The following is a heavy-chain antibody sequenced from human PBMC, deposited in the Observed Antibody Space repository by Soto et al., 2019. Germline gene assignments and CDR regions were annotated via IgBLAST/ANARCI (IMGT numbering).Heavy chain of an antibody. CDR1: GYTLTELS. Sequence: ASVKVSCNVSGYTLTELSMHLVRQAPGKGLEWMGGFDPEDGETIYAQKFQGRVTMTEDTSTDTAYMELSSLRSEDTAVYYCATQYSSGSFDIWGQGTMVTVSS. J-gene: IGHJ3*02. CDR2: FDPEDGET. D-gene: IGHD6-19*01. CDR3: ATQYSSGSFDI. V-gene: IGHV1-24*01.